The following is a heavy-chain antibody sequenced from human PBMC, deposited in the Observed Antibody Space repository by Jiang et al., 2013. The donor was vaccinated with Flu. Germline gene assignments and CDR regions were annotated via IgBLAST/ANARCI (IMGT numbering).Heavy chain of an antibody. CDR2: ISGSGGST. V-gene: IGHV3-23*01. Sequence: VQLLESGGGLVQPGGSLRLSCAASGFTFSSYAMSWVRQAPGKGLEWVSAISGSGGSTYYADSVKGRFTISRDNSKNTLYLQMNSLRAEDTAVYYCAKPYYYGSGSYTPSDYWGQGTLVTVSS. D-gene: IGHD3-10*01. J-gene: IGHJ4*02. CDR3: AKPYYYGSGSYTPSDY. CDR1: GFTFSSYA.